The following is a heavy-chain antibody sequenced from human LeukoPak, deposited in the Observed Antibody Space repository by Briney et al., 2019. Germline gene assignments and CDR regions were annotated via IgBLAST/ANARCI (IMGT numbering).Heavy chain of an antibody. J-gene: IGHJ4*02. CDR3: VRDDDFWSGYYSPTRGYFDY. CDR1: GFTFSSHG. Sequence: GGSLRLSCAASGFTFSSHGMHWVRQAPGKGVGWVSFIRYVGSIEYYGDSVKGRFTISRDYSNNTLYMQMNSLRGEDTAVYYCVRDDDFWSGYYSPTRGYFDYWGQGTLVTVSS. CDR2: IRYVGSIE. V-gene: IGHV3-30*02. D-gene: IGHD3-3*01.